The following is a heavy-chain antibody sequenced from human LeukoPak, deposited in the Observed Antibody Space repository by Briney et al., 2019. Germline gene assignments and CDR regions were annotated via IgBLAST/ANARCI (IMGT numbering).Heavy chain of an antibody. D-gene: IGHD6-13*01. CDR1: EYTFTNYY. V-gene: IGHV1-2*02. J-gene: IGHJ5*02. Sequence: ASVKVSCKASEYTFTNYYIHWVRQAPGQGLEWMGWINPNSGGTNYAQKFQGRVTMTRDTSISTAYMELSRLRSDDTAVYYCARESSWRFDPWGQGTLVTVSS. CDR3: ARESSWRFDP. CDR2: INPNSGGT.